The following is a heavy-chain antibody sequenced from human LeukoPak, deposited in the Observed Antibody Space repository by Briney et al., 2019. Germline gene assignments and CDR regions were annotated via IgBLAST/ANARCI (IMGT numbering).Heavy chain of an antibody. Sequence: GGSLRLSCAASGFTFSNAWMSWVRQAPGKGLEWVGRIKSKTDGGTTDYPAPVKGRFTILRDDSKNTLYLQMNSLKTEDSAVYYCSASLTVAGTVGWLDPWGQGTLVTVSS. D-gene: IGHD6-19*01. CDR3: SASLTVAGTVGWLDP. CDR2: IKSKTDGGTT. J-gene: IGHJ5*02. V-gene: IGHV3-15*01. CDR1: GFTFSNAW.